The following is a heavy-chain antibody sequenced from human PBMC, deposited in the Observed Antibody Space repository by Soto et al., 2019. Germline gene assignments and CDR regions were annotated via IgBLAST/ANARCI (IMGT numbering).Heavy chain of an antibody. D-gene: IGHD3-3*01. V-gene: IGHV4-59*01. CDR1: GVSTSGFY. Sequence: QVQLQGSGPGLVRPSETLSLTCAVSGVSTSGFYWSWIRQPPGKGLEYIGYIYYTGTTYYNPSLKSRVTVSLDSSTNQFSLKLTSVTAADTAIYYCARGHLWLEDWGQGTLVTVSS. CDR2: IYYTGTT. CDR3: ARGHLWLED. J-gene: IGHJ4*02.